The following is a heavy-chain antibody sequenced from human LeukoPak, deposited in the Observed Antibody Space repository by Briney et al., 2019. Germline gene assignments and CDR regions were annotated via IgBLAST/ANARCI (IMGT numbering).Heavy chain of an antibody. CDR3: ARGNTIFGVVTYFDY. Sequence: GASVKLSCKASGYTFTSYDINWVRQATGQGLEWMGWMNPNSGNTGYAQKFQDRVTMTRNTSISTAYMELSSLRSEDTAVYYCARGNTIFGVVTYFDYWGQGTLVTVSS. V-gene: IGHV1-8*01. J-gene: IGHJ4*02. CDR2: MNPNSGNT. D-gene: IGHD3-3*01. CDR1: GYTFTSYD.